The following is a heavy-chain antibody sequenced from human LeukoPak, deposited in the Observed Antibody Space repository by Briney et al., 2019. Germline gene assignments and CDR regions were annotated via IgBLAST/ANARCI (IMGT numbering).Heavy chain of an antibody. J-gene: IGHJ5*01. Sequence: GGSLRLSCASSGFIFSSYVMHWVRQAPGKGLEWVAVISYDGSDKYYADSVKSRFTISRDNSKNTLYLQMNTLRAEDTAVYYCARQTYSYDRSGYGHNWFDSWGQGTLVTVSS. V-gene: IGHV3-33*08. CDR2: ISYDGSDK. D-gene: IGHD3-22*01. CDR3: ARQTYSYDRSGYGHNWFDS. CDR1: GFIFSSYV.